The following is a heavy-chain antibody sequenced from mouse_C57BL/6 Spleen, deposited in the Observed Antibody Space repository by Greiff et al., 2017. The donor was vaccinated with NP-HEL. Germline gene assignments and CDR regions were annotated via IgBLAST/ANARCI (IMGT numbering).Heavy chain of an antibody. CDR1: GYSFTGYF. V-gene: IGHV1-20*01. CDR3: ARGSSWDYFDY. Sequence: VQLQQSGPELVKPGDSAKISCKASGYSFTGYFMNWVMQSHGKSLEWIGRINPYNGDTFYNQKFKGKATLTVDKSSSTAHMELRSLTSEDSAVYYCARGSSWDYFDYWGQGTTLTVSS. CDR2: INPYNGDT. D-gene: IGHD1-1*01. J-gene: IGHJ2*01.